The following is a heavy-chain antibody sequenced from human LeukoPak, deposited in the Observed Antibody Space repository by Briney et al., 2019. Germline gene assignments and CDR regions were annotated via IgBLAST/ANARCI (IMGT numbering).Heavy chain of an antibody. CDR2: MNPNSGNT. J-gene: IGHJ6*03. Sequence: PWASVKVSCKASGYTFTSYDINWVRQATGQGLEWMGWMNPNSGNTGYAQKFQGRVTMTRNTSISTAYMELSSLRSEDTAVYYCARRGFSGWTFYYYYYMDVWGKGTTVTVSS. D-gene: IGHD6-19*01. V-gene: IGHV1-8*01. CDR3: ARRGFSGWTFYYYYYMDV. CDR1: GYTFTSYD.